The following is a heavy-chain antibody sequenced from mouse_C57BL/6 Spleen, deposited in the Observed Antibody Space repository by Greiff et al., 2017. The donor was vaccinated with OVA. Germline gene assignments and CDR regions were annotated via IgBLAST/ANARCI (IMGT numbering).Heavy chain of an antibody. CDR1: GYAFSSSW. J-gene: IGHJ1*03. CDR2: IYPGDGDT. D-gene: IGHD2-10*01. V-gene: IGHV1-82*01. Sequence: VQLQQSGPELVKPGASVKISCKASGYAFSSSWMNWVKQRPGKGLEWIGRIYPGDGDTNYNGKFKGKATLTADKSSSTAYMQLSSLTSEDSAVYFCARAPYYGRWYFDVWGTGTTVTVSS. CDR3: ARAPYYGRWYFDV.